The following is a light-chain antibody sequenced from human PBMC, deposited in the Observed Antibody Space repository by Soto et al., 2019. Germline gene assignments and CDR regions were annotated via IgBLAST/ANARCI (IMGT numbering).Light chain of an antibody. J-gene: IGKJ2*01. CDR2: GAS. CDR1: QTVTSNY. CDR3: QQYGSSPPT. V-gene: IGKV3-20*01. Sequence: EIVLTQSPGTLSFSPGERATLSCRASQTVTSNYLAWYQQRPGQAPRLLIYGASSRAIGIPDRFSGSGSGTAFTLTVSRLEPEDFAVFYCQQYGSSPPTFGQGTKVEIK.